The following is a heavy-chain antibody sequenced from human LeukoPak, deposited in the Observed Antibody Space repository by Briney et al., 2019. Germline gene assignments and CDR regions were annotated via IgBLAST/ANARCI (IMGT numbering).Heavy chain of an antibody. CDR1: GFTFSSYW. D-gene: IGHD6-6*01. CDR3: ARGLAPTSSSSSLNYNYYGMDV. CDR2: TNTDGTNT. V-gene: IGHV3-74*01. Sequence: PGGSLRLSCTASGFTFSSYWIHWVRQAPGKGLVWVSRTNTDGTNTRYADSVKGRFTISRDNAKNTLYLQTNSLRAEDTAVYYCARGLAPTSSSSSLNYNYYGMDVWGQGTTVIVSS. J-gene: IGHJ6*02.